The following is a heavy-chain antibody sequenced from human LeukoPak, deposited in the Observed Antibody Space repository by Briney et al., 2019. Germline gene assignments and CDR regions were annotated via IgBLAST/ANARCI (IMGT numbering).Heavy chain of an antibody. CDR3: ARDSGSSWYYFDY. Sequence: GGSLRLSCAASGFTFSSYSMNWVRQAPGEGLEWVAFISFDGSKKYYPDSVKGRFTISRDNSNNTLYLQMNSLRPEDTAVYYCARDSGSSWYYFDYWGQGTLVTVSS. D-gene: IGHD6-13*01. J-gene: IGHJ4*02. CDR2: ISFDGSKK. V-gene: IGHV3-30*03. CDR1: GFTFSSYS.